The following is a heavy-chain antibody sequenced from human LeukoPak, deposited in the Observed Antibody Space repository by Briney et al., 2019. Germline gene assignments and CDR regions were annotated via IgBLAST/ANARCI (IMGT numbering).Heavy chain of an antibody. CDR2: IWYDGTNQ. V-gene: IGHV3-33*01. Sequence: GGSLRLSCATSGFTFSNYGMHWVRQAPGKGLEWVALIWYDGTNQYYADSVKGRFTISRDNSNNTLYLQMNSLRAEDTAVYYCARDDMGPRAYDMWGQGTMVTVSS. D-gene: IGHD3-22*01. CDR3: ARDDMGPRAYDM. J-gene: IGHJ4*02. CDR1: GFTFSNYG.